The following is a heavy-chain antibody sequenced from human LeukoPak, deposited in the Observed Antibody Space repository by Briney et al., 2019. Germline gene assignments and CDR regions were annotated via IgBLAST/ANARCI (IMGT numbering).Heavy chain of an antibody. V-gene: IGHV1-46*01. D-gene: IGHD4-23*01. J-gene: IGHJ4*02. CDR3: ERDHEYGGTSLDYFDY. CDR1: GYTFTSYF. CDR2: INPSGGST. Sequence: ASVKVSRKASGYTFTSYFMHWVRQAPGQGLEWMGIINPSGGSTSYAQKFQGRGTMTRDTSTSTVYMELSSLRSEDTAVYYCERDHEYGGTSLDYFDYWGQGPLVTVSS.